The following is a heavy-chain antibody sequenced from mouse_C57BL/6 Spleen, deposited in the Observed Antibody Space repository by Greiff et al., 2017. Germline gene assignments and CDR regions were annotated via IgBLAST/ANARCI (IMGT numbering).Heavy chain of an antibody. CDR2: IRNKANGYTT. CDR3: ARSPYYYGSSPPFDV. J-gene: IGHJ1*03. CDR1: GFTFTDYY. V-gene: IGHV7-3*01. D-gene: IGHD1-1*01. Sequence: EVHLVESEGGLVQPGGSLSLPCAASGFTFTDYYMSWVRQPPGKAFGWLGFIRNKANGYTTEYSASVKGRFTSSRDNSQSILYLQMNALRAEDSATYYCARSPYYYGSSPPFDVWGTGTTVTISS.